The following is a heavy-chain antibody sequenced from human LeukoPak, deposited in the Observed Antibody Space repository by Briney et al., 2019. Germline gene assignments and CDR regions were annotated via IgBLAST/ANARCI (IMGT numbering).Heavy chain of an antibody. CDR3: ARDYCGGDCHFDY. D-gene: IGHD2-21*02. V-gene: IGHV1-2*02. CDR1: GYTFTGYY. J-gene: IGHJ4*02. Sequence: ASVKVSCKASGYTFTGYYMHWVRQAPGQGLEWMGWINPNSGGTNYAQKFQGRVTMTRDTSISTAYMELSRLRSDDTAVYYCARDYCGGDCHFDYWGQETLVTVSS. CDR2: INPNSGGT.